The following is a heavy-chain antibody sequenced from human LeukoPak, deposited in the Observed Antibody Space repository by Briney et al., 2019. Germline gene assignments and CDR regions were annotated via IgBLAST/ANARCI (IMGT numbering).Heavy chain of an antibody. Sequence: GGSLRLSCAVSGITLSNYGVSWVRQAPGGGREWVAGISDRGGATNYADSVKGRFTISRDNRKNTLYLPMNSLRAEDTALYFCAKRGVVIRVILVGFHKQAYYFDSWGQGALVTVSS. CDR2: ISDRGGAT. CDR1: GITLSNYG. V-gene: IGHV3-23*01. D-gene: IGHD3-22*01. CDR3: AKRGVVIRVILVGFHKQAYYFDS. J-gene: IGHJ4*02.